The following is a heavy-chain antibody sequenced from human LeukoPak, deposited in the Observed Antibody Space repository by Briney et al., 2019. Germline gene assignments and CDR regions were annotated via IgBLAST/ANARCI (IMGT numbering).Heavy chain of an antibody. CDR1: GFTFSSYG. CDR3: AKDSSLRFLYFDY. D-gene: IGHD3-3*01. CDR2: IRYDGSNK. J-gene: IGHJ4*02. V-gene: IGHV3-30*02. Sequence: GGSLRLSCAAPGFTFSSYGMHWVRQAPGKGLEWVAFIRYDGSNKYYADSVKGRFTISRDNSKNTLYLQMNSLRAEDTAVYYCAKDSSLRFLYFDYWGQGTLVTVSS.